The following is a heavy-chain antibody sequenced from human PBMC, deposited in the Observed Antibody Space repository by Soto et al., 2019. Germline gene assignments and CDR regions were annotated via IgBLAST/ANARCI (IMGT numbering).Heavy chain of an antibody. CDR1: GFSFRSYY. V-gene: IGHV3-21*01. D-gene: IGHD2-2*01. Sequence: PGGSLRLSCAASGFSFRSYYMNWVRQAPGKGLEWVSSISSSSSYINYADSVKGRFTISRDNAKNSLYLQMNSLRAEDTAVYYCARVGKDYAEWSTYYSDYWGQGNRVTV. CDR3: ARVGKDYAEWSTYYSDY. CDR2: ISSSSSYI. J-gene: IGHJ4*02.